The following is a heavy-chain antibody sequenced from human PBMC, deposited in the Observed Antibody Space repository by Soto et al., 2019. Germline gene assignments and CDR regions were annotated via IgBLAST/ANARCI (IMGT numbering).Heavy chain of an antibody. V-gene: IGHV1-69*13. J-gene: IGHJ4*02. CDR3: ARDFWSGVIDY. CDR2: IIPIFGTA. Sequence: GASVKVSCKASGGTFSSYAISWVRQAPGQGLEWMGGIIPIFGTANYAQKFQGRVTITADESTSAAYMELSSLRSEDTAVYYCARDFWSGVIDYWGQGTLVTVSS. D-gene: IGHD3-3*01. CDR1: GGTFSSYA.